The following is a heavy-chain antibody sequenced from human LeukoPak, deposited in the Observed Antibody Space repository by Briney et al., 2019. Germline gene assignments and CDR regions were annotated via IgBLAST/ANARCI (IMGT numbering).Heavy chain of an antibody. V-gene: IGHV4-39*07. CDR3: ARPNIRYCSGGACSNDVSDY. Sequence: SETLSLTCTVSGGSISSSNYYWGWIRQPPGKGLEWIGSIYYSGSTYYSPSLKSRVTISVDTSKNQFSLKLSSVTAADTAVYYCARPNIRYCSGGACSNDVSDYWGQGTLVTVSS. CDR1: GGSISSSNYY. J-gene: IGHJ4*02. D-gene: IGHD2-15*01. CDR2: IYYSGST.